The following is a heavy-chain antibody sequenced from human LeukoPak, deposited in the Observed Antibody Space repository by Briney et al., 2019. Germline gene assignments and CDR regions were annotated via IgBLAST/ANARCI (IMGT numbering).Heavy chain of an antibody. CDR2: IRYDGSNK. Sequence: GXSLRLSCAASGFIFSNYGMHWVRQPPGKGLEWVAFIRYDGSNKHYADSVKGRFNISRDNSKTTLYLQMNSLRPEDTAVYYCAKDFPSRDNFWSGYYTDFDYWGQGTLVTVSS. V-gene: IGHV3-30*02. CDR1: GFIFSNYG. CDR3: AKDFPSRDNFWSGYYTDFDY. J-gene: IGHJ4*01. D-gene: IGHD3-3*01.